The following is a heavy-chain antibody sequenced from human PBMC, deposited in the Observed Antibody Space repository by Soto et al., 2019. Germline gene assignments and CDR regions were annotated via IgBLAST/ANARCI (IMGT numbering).Heavy chain of an antibody. J-gene: IGHJ4*02. CDR3: ARSGGLDRDFNY. CDR1: GGTFSSDS. CDR2: IIPMFDTP. V-gene: IGHV1-69*12. D-gene: IGHD2-15*01. Sequence: QVQLVQSGAEVKKPGSSVKVSCKASGGTFSSDSFSWVRQAPGQGLEWMGGIIPMFDTPIYAQKFQDRVTITADESTSTAYMQRSSLRSGDTYVYYCARSGGLDRDFNYWGQGSLVTVSS.